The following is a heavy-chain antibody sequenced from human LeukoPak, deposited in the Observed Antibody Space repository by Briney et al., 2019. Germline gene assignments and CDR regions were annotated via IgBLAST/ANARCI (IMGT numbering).Heavy chain of an antibody. J-gene: IGHJ5*02. V-gene: IGHV4-59*01. D-gene: IGHD2-15*01. CDR3: ARGQDSWFDP. CDR2: IYYSGST. CDR1: GGSISSYY. Sequence: SETLSLTCTVSGGSISSYYWSWIRQPPGKGLEWIGYIYYSGSTNYNPSLKSRVTISVDTSKNQFSLKLSSVTAADTAVYYCARGQDSWFDPWGQGTLVTVSS.